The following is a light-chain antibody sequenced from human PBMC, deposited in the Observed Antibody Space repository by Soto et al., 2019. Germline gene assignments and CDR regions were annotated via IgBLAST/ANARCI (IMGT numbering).Light chain of an antibody. CDR2: VNN. CDR1: SSNIGAGYD. J-gene: IGLJ2*01. CDR3: QSYDRSLSGYVV. V-gene: IGLV1-40*01. Sequence: QSVLTQPPSVSGAPGQRVTISCTGSSSNIGAGYDVHWYQQLPGTAPKLLIYVNNNRPSGVPDRFSGSKSGTSASLAITGLQAEDEAEYYCQSYDRSLSGYVVFGGGTKLTVL.